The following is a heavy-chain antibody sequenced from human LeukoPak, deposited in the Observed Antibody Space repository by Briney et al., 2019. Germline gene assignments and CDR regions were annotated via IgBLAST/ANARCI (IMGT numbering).Heavy chain of an antibody. V-gene: IGHV3-23*01. CDR1: GFTFSSYA. CDR2: ISGSGDNS. Sequence: HAGASLRLSCAASGFTFSSYAMGWVRLAPGKGLEWVSLISGSGDNSYYADSVKGRFTISRDNPKNTLYLQMSSLRAEDTALYYCAKCLGDGTNYYFAHWGQGTLVTVSS. D-gene: IGHD4/OR15-4a*01. CDR3: AKCLGDGTNYYFAH. J-gene: IGHJ4*02.